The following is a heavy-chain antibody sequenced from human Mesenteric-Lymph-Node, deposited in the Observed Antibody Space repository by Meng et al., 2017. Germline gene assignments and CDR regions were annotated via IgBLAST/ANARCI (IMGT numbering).Heavy chain of an antibody. J-gene: IGHJ3*02. Sequence: GESLKISCAASGFTVSSNYMSWVRQAPGKGLEWVSVIYSGGSTYYADSVKGRFTISRDNSKNTLYLQMNSLRAEDTAVYYCAKDLYHGYYDSSGYPLGASDIWGQGTMVTVSS. D-gene: IGHD3-22*01. CDR2: IYSGGST. CDR1: GFTVSSNY. CDR3: AKDLYHGYYDSSGYPLGASDI. V-gene: IGHV3-53*01.